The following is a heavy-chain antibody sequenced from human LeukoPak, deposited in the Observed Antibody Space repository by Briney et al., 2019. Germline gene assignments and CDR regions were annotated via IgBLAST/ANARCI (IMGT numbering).Heavy chain of an antibody. CDR2: ISGSGGST. D-gene: IGHD6-13*01. V-gene: IGHV3-23*01. J-gene: IGHJ4*02. CDR3: AKGNSSSWYAPLDY. Sequence: PGGSLRLSCAASGFTFSSYAMSWVRQAPGKGLEWVSAISGSGGSTYYADSVKGWFTISRDNSKNTLYLQMNSLRAEDTAVYYCAKGNSSSWYAPLDYWGQGTLVTVSS. CDR1: GFTFSSYA.